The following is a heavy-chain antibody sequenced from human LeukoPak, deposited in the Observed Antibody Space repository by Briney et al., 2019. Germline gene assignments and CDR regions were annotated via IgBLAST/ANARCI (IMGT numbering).Heavy chain of an antibody. D-gene: IGHD3-10*01. CDR1: GDSISNYY. J-gene: IGHJ6*03. V-gene: IGHV4-4*07. CDR3: AREEWFGELLKGGYYYYMDV. CDR2: IYTSGST. Sequence: SETLSLTRTVSGDSISNYYWSWIRQPAGKGLEWIGRIYTSGSTNYNPSLKGRVTMSVDTSKNQFSLKLSSVTAADTAVYYCAREEWFGELLKGGYYYYMDVWGKGTTVTVSS.